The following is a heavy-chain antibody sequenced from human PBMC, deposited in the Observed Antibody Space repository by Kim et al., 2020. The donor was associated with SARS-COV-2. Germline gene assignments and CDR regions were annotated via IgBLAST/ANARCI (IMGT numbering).Heavy chain of an antibody. D-gene: IGHD1-26*01. CDR2: IYYSGST. CDR1: GGSISSYY. J-gene: IGHJ4*02. CDR3: ARTRTGSSPYYFDY. V-gene: IGHV4-59*13. Sequence: SETLSLTCTVSGGSISSYYWSWIRQPPGKGLEWIGYIYYSGSTNYNPSLKSRVTISVDTSKNQFSLKLSSVTAADTAVYYCARTRTGSSPYYFDYWGQGTLVTVSS.